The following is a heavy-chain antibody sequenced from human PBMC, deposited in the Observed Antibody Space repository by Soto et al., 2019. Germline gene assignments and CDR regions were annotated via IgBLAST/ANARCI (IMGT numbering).Heavy chain of an antibody. CDR1: GFTFSNYA. CDR3: AKRGSGSYYID. D-gene: IGHD1-26*01. V-gene: IGHV3-23*01. Sequence: EVQLLESGGGLVQPGGSLRLSCAASGFTFSNYAMSWVRQAPGKGLEWVSVISGSGGSTYYADSVKGRFTISRDNSKNTLYLQMNGLRAEYTAVYYCAKRGSGSYYIDWGQGTLVTVSS. J-gene: IGHJ4*02. CDR2: ISGSGGST.